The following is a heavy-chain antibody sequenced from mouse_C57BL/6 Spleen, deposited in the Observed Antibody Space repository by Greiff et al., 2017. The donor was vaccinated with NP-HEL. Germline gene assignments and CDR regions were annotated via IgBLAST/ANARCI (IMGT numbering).Heavy chain of an antibody. V-gene: IGHV1-82*01. CDR2: IYPGDGDT. J-gene: IGHJ2*01. Sequence: QVQLQQSGPELVKPGASVKISCKASGFAFSSSWLNWVKQRPGKGLEWIGRIYPGDGDTNYNGKFKGKATLTADKSSSTAYMQLSSLTSEDSAVYLCARDYYGSSFFDYGGQGTTLTVSS. CDR1: GFAFSSSW. CDR3: ARDYYGSSFFDY. D-gene: IGHD1-1*01.